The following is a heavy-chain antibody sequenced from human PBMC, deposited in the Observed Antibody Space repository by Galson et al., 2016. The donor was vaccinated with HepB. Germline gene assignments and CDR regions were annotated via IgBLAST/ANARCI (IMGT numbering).Heavy chain of an antibody. D-gene: IGHD1-26*01. CDR1: GFTFSDHY. V-gene: IGHV3-72*01. CDR2: TRNKAKSYTT. Sequence: SLRLSCAASGFTFSDHYMDWVRQAPRKGLEWVGRTRNKAKSYTTEYAASVKGRFTISRDDLKNSLYLQMNSLKSEDTAVYYCSRGPGIVGATGFDYWGQGTLVTVSS. CDR3: SRGPGIVGATGFDY. J-gene: IGHJ4*02.